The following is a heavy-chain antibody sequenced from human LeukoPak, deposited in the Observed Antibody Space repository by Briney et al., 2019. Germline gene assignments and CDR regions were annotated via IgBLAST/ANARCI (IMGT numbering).Heavy chain of an antibody. CDR3: ARESCSSTSCYTRELDY. CDR2: ISGSGGST. Sequence: PGGSLRLSCAASGFTFSSYAMSWVRQAPGKGLEWVSAISGSGGSTYYADSVKGRFTISRDNSKNTLYLQMNSLRAEDTAVYYCARESCSSTSCYTRELDYWGQGTLVTVSS. V-gene: IGHV3-23*01. D-gene: IGHD2-2*02. J-gene: IGHJ4*02. CDR1: GFTFSSYA.